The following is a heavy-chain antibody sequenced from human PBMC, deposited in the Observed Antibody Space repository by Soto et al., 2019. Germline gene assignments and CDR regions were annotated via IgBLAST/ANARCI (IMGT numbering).Heavy chain of an antibody. Sequence: GASVKVSCKASGYTFTSYAMHWVRQAPGQRLEWMGGIIPIFGTAKYAQKFQGRVTITGDESTSTAYMELSSLRSEDTAVYYCARSVAAAGTWYYYYGTDVWGQGTTVTVSS. V-gene: IGHV1-69*13. CDR3: ARSVAAAGTWYYYYGTDV. CDR2: IIPIFGTA. CDR1: GYTFTSYA. J-gene: IGHJ6*02. D-gene: IGHD6-13*01.